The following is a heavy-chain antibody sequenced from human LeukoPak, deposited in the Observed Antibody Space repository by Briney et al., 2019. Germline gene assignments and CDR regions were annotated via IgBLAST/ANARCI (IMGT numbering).Heavy chain of an antibody. J-gene: IGHJ2*01. D-gene: IGHD3-10*01. CDR2: IRYDGSNK. V-gene: IGHV3-30*02. CDR1: GFTFSSYG. Sequence: PGGSLRLSCAASGFTFSSYGMHWVRQAPGKGLEWVAFIRYDGSNKYYADSVKGRFTISRDNSKNTLYLQMNSLRAEDTAVYYCAKAMGRDWYFDLWGRGTLVTVSS. CDR3: AKAMGRDWYFDL.